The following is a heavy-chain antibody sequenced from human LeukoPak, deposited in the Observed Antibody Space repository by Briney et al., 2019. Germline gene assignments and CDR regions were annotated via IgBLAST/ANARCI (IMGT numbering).Heavy chain of an antibody. CDR3: ARLLLGDCSSTSCYVGNYYYYMDV. D-gene: IGHD2-2*01. J-gene: IGHJ6*03. CDR2: IRYDGSNK. V-gene: IGHV3-30*02. CDR1: GFTFSSYG. Sequence: QPGGSLRLSCAASGFTFSSYGMHWVRQAPGKGLEWVAFIRYDGSNKYYADSVKGRFTISRDNSKNTLYLQMNSLRAEDTAVYYCARLLLGDCSSTSCYVGNYYYYMDVWGKGTTVTVSS.